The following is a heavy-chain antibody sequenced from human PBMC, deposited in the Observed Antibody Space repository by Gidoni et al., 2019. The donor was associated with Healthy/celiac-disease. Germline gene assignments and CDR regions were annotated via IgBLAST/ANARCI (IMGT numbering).Heavy chain of an antibody. J-gene: IGHJ5*02. CDR2: IYYSGST. D-gene: IGHD2-2*03. V-gene: IGHV4-39*01. Sequence: QLQLQESGPGLVKPSETLSLTRTVSGGSIRSSSYYWGWISQPPGKGLEWIGSIYYSGSTYYNTSRKRRVTISVDTSKNQFYLKMSSVTAEDTAGYYCARHVLEIVGVPAAGFDPWGQGTLVTVSS. CDR3: ARHVLEIVGVPAAGFDP. CDR1: GGSIRSSSYY.